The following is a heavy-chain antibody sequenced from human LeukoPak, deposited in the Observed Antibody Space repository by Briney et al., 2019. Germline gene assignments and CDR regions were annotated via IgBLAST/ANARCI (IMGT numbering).Heavy chain of an antibody. J-gene: IGHJ5*02. D-gene: IGHD6-19*01. Sequence: SETLSLTCTVSGYSISSGYYWGWIRQPPGKGLEWIGSIYHSGSTYYNPSLKSRVTISVDTSKNQFSLKLSSVTAADTAVYYCAREAAVAGNWFDPWGQGTLVTVSS. CDR2: IYHSGST. CDR1: GYSISSGYY. V-gene: IGHV4-38-2*02. CDR3: AREAAVAGNWFDP.